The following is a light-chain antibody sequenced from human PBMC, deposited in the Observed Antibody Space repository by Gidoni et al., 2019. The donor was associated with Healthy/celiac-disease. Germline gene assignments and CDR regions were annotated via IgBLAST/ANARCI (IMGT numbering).Light chain of an antibody. V-gene: IGLV2-11*01. CDR3: CSYAGIFVV. CDR1: SSDVGGYTY. Sequence: QSALTQPRSVSGSPGQSVNISCTGTSSDVGGYTYVSGYQQHPGKAPKLMIYDVSKRPSGVPDCFAGSTSGNTAALTVSGLQAVDESVYYCCSYAGIFVVFGGVTKLTVL. J-gene: IGLJ2*01. CDR2: DVS.